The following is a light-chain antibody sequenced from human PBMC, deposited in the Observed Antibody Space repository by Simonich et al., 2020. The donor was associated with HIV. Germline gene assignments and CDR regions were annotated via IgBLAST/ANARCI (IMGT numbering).Light chain of an antibody. CDR1: NSDVGGYNY. V-gene: IGLV2-14*03. Sequence: QSALTQLASVSGSPGQSITISCTGTNSDVGGYNYVPWYQTHPGKAPKVMIYVVSKRPSGVSHRFSGSKSGNTASLTISGLQAEDEADYYCCSYTSSSTWVFGGGTKLTVL. J-gene: IGLJ3*02. CDR3: CSYTSSSTWV. CDR2: VVS.